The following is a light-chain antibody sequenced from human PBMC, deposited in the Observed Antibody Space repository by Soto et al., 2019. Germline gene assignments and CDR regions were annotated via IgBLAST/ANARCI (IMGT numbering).Light chain of an antibody. V-gene: IGLV1-44*01. CDR3: AAWDDRLNGKV. CDR1: SSNIGSTT. CDR2: SNN. Sequence: QSVLTQPPSASGTPGQRVTISCSGSSSNIGSTTVNWYQQLPGTAPKLLIYSNNQRPSGVPDRYSGSKSGTSASLAISGRQSEDEADYYCAAWDDRLNGKVFGGGTKLTVL. J-gene: IGLJ2*01.